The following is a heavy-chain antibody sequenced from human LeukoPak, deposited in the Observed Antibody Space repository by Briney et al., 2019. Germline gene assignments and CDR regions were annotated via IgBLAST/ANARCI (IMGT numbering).Heavy chain of an antibody. J-gene: IGHJ6*03. V-gene: IGHV4-34*01. Sequence: SETLYLTCAVYGGSFSDYSWSWIRQSPGRGLEWIGEIDHSGSTNYNQSLKSRVTISVDTSQNQVSLKLTSVTAADSALFYCARGSGAYDRTGNFYYYMDVWGKGTTVTVSS. CDR3: ARGSGAYDRTGNFYYYMDV. D-gene: IGHD3-22*01. CDR1: GGSFSDYS. CDR2: IDHSGST.